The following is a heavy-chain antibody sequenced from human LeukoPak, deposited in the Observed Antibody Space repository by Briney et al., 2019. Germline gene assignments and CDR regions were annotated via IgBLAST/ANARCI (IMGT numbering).Heavy chain of an antibody. CDR2: IYHSGTA. V-gene: IGHV4-31*03. D-gene: IGHD4-17*01. CDR3: ARGGDYGDYFVY. CDR1: GGSLSRGGYY. Sequence: TSETLSLTCTVFGGSLSRGGYYWNWIPQQPGQGLEWLGYIYHSGTARYNPFFKSRLNMSVDMSRNQFSLNLSSVTVADTALYYCARGGDYGDYFVYWGQGSMVSVSS. J-gene: IGHJ4*02.